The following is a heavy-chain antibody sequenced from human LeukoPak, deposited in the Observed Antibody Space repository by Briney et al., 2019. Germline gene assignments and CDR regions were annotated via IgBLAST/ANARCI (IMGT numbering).Heavy chain of an antibody. D-gene: IGHD6-19*01. Sequence: GGSRRLSCAASGFSFRSYAMSWVRQAPGKGLEWVSAISGSGTNTYYADSVKGRFTISRDNSKNTLDLQMNSLRAEDTAVYYCARVPAGYYYYYMDVWGKGTTVTISS. CDR1: GFSFRSYA. CDR3: ARVPAGYYYYYMDV. J-gene: IGHJ6*03. V-gene: IGHV3-23*01. CDR2: ISGSGTNT.